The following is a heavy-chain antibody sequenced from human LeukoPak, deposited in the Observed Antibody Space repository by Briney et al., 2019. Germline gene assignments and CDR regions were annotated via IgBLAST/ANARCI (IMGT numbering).Heavy chain of an antibody. D-gene: IGHD1-26*01. CDR2: ISPSGSYI. CDR3: AISRGAGDY. V-gene: IGHV3-21*01. Sequence: PGGSLRLSCAASGFTLSSYDMNWVRQAPGKGLEWVSSISPSGSYIYYADSVKGRFTISRDSPKNSLYLQMNSLRAEDTAVYYCAISRGAGDYWGQGTLVTVSS. CDR1: GFTLSSYD. J-gene: IGHJ4*02.